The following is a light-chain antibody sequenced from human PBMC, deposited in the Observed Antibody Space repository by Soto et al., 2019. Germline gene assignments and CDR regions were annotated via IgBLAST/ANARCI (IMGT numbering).Light chain of an antibody. V-gene: IGKV3-11*01. J-gene: IGKJ5*01. Sequence: EIVLTQSPAILSLSPGERATLSCRASQSVSSYLAWYQQKPGQAPRLLIYDASNRATGIPARFSGSGSGTDFTLTISSLEPEDFAVYYCQQRSNWPPVITFGQGTRLEN. CDR1: QSVSSY. CDR3: QQRSNWPPVIT. CDR2: DAS.